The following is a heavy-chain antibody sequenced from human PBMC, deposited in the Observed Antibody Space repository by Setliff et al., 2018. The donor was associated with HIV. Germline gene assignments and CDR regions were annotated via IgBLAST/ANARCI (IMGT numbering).Heavy chain of an antibody. CDR2: IWFDGSRK. CDR1: GFTFTNHA. V-gene: IGHV3-33*06. CDR3: AKDGLAGYFES. Sequence: LSCATSGFTFTNHAMHWVRQAPGKGLEWVAVIWFDGSRKYYGDSVKGRFTISRDTSNNTLYLQMNSLRAEDTAVYYCAKDGLAGYFESWGLGTLVTVSS. J-gene: IGHJ4*02. D-gene: IGHD1-1*01.